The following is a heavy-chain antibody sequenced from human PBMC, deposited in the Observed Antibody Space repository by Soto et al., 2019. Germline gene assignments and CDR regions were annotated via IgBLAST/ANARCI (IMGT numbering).Heavy chain of an antibody. CDR2: IKQDGSEK. D-gene: IGHD3-22*01. CDR3: ARESGDGIVEY. CDR1: GFTFSNYW. J-gene: IGHJ4*02. Sequence: PGGSLRLSCVAAGFTFSNYWMSWVRQAPGKGLEWVDNIKQDGSEKYYVDSVKGRFTIPRDNPKNSLYLQMNILRAEDTAVYYCARESGDGIVEYWGQGTLVTVSS. V-gene: IGHV3-7*01.